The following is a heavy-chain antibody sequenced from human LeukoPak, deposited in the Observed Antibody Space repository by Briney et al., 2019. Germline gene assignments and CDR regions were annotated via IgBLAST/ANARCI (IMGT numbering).Heavy chain of an antibody. CDR1: GYTFTSYH. J-gene: IGHJ4*02. V-gene: IGHV1-46*01. Sequence: ASVKVSCKASGYTFTSYHMHWVRQAPGQGLEWMGIINPSGGSTSTSYAQKFQGRITMTRDTSTSTIYMELSSLRSDDTAVYYCARRGLCSGSSCSFDYWGQGTLVTVSS. CDR3: ARRGLCSGSSCSFDY. CDR2: INPSGGSTST. D-gene: IGHD2-15*01.